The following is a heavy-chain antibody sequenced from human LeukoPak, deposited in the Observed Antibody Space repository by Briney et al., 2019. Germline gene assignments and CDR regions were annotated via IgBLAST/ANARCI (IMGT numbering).Heavy chain of an antibody. CDR1: GFTFSSYA. J-gene: IGHJ4*02. CDR3: ANLGGQGLAPNDY. Sequence: PGGSLRLSCAASGFTFSSYAMSWVRQAPGKGLEWVSIISGSSGSTHYADSVKGRFIISRDRSKNTLYLQMNSLRAEDTAIYYCANLGGQGLAPNDYWGQGSLVTVSS. V-gene: IGHV3-23*01. D-gene: IGHD6-19*01. CDR2: ISGSSGST.